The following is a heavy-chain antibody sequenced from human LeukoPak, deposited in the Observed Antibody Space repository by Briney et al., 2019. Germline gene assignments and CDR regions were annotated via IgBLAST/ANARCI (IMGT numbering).Heavy chain of an antibody. CDR2: NNSDGSAT. D-gene: IGHD1-26*01. CDR1: GFPFSSYW. V-gene: IGHV3-74*01. CDR3: ARDLVGATGYYYYYGMDV. Sequence: GGSLRLSWAASGFPFSSYWMHWVRQVAGKGLLWVSRNNSDGSATIYADSVRSRFTISRDNAKNTLYLQMDSLRAEDTAVYYCARDLVGATGYYYYYGMDVWGQETTVTVSS. J-gene: IGHJ6*02.